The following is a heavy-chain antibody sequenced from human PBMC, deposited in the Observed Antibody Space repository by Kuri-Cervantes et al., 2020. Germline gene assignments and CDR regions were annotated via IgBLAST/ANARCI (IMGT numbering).Heavy chain of an antibody. J-gene: IGHJ4*02. CDR1: GFTFDDYT. Sequence: GGSLRLSCAASGFTFDDYTMHWVRQAPGKGLEWVSGISRNSSSICYADSVKGRFTISRDNAKNSLYLQMNSLRAEDTALYYCAKDMGGMVRGVTFDYWGQGTLVTVSS. CDR3: AKDMGGMVRGVTFDY. V-gene: IGHV3-9*01. D-gene: IGHD3-10*01. CDR2: ISRNSSSI.